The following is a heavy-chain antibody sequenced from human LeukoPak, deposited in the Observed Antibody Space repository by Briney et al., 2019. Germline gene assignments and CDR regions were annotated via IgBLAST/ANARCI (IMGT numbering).Heavy chain of an antibody. V-gene: IGHV4-39*01. J-gene: IGHJ4*02. Sequence: SETLSLTCTVSGGSISSSSYYWAWIRQPPGKGLEWIGSIYYSGSTYYNPSLKSRVTISIDTSKNQFSLKLSSVTAADTAVYYCAGWFYYDSSGDYPYYFDCWGQGTLVTVSS. CDR3: AGWFYYDSSGDYPYYFDC. CDR2: IYYSGST. D-gene: IGHD3-22*01. CDR1: GGSISSSSYY.